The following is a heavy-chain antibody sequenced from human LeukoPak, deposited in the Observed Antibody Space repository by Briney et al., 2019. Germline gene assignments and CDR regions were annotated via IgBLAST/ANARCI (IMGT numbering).Heavy chain of an antibody. Sequence: GGSLRLSCAASGFTFSRYWMQWVRQAPGKGLVWVSHIDSDGSSTTYADSVKGRFTTSRDNAKNTLYLQMNGLRVEDTAVYYCVRDNFGVDYWGQGTLVTVSS. CDR3: VRDNFGVDY. J-gene: IGHJ4*02. CDR1: GFTFSRYW. D-gene: IGHD3-16*01. CDR2: IDSDGSST. V-gene: IGHV3-74*03.